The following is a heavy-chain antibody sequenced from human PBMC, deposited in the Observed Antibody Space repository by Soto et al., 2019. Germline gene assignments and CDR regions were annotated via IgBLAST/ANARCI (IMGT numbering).Heavy chain of an antibody. CDR1: GDTFSSYT. CDR2: TIPILSMS. J-gene: IGHJ4*01. Sequence: QVHLVQSGAELKKPGSSVRVSCKASGDTFSSYTINWVRQAPGLGLEWMGRTIPILSMSNYALKFQGRLTLTADKSTSTAYMELSSLRSEDTAMYYCAKSYGSGSQAVDYWGKGALVTVSS. D-gene: IGHD3-10*01. V-gene: IGHV1-69*02. CDR3: AKSYGSGSQAVDY.